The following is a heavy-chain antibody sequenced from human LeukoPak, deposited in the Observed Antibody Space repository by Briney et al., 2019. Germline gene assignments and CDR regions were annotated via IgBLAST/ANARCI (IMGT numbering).Heavy chain of an antibody. CDR3: ARDSDIVVVPAAIHYGMDV. J-gene: IGHJ6*02. CDR1: GGSISSGDYY. CDR2: IYYSGST. Sequence: PSQTLSLTCTVSGGSISSGDYYWSWIRQPPGKGLEWIGYIYYSGSTYYNPSLKSRVTISVDTSKNQFSLKLSSVPAADTAVYYCARDSDIVVVPAAIHYGMDVWGQGTTVTVSS. D-gene: IGHD2-2*02. V-gene: IGHV4-30-4*01.